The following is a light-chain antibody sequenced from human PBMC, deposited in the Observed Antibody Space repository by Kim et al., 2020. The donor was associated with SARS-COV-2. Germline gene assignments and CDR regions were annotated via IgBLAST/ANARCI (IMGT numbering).Light chain of an antibody. J-gene: IGKJ2*02. CDR3: QQYGRSPCT. V-gene: IGKV3-20*01. Sequence: EIVLTQSPGTLSLSPGERATLSCRASQTVSKNYLAWYQQKPGQAPRLFIYGASRRATGIPDRFRGSGSGTDFTLTISRLEPEDFAVYYCQQYGRSPCTFGQGTKLEI. CDR2: GAS. CDR1: QTVSKNY.